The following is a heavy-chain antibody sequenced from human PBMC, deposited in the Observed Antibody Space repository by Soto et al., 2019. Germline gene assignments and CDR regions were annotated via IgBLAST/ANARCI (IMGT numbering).Heavy chain of an antibody. D-gene: IGHD3-10*01. CDR3: ASRGSASITDYYYYMDV. J-gene: IGHJ6*03. Sequence: SVKVSCKASGGTFSSYTISWVRQAPGQGLEWMGRIIPILGIANYAQKFQGRVTITADKSTSTAYMEPSSLRSEDTAVYYCASRGSASITDYYYYMDVWGKGTTVTVSS. CDR2: IIPILGIA. CDR1: GGTFSSYT. V-gene: IGHV1-69*02.